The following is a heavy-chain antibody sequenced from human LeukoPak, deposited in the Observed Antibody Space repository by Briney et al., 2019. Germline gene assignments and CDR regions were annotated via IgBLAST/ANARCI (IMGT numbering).Heavy chain of an antibody. D-gene: IGHD3-22*01. Sequence: PGGSLRLSCAASGFTFSDYHMNWVRQAPGKGLEWVAYISSASNYIYYADSVKGRLTVSRDNSKNTLYLQMNSLRAEDTAVYYCARVPKTYYYDSSGYSLRGYFDYWGQGTLVTVSS. CDR3: ARVPKTYYYDSSGYSLRGYFDY. CDR1: GFTFSDYH. CDR2: ISSASNYI. J-gene: IGHJ4*02. V-gene: IGHV3-21*01.